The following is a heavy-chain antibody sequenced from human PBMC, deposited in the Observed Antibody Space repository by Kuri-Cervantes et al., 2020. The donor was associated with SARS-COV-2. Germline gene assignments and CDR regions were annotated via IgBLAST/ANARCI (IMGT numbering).Heavy chain of an antibody. CDR1: GGTFSSYA. Sequence: SVKVSCKASGGTFSSYAISWVRQAPGQGLEWMGGIIPIFGTANYAQKFQGRATITADESTSTAYMELSSLRSEDTAVYYCARSGLDHYYDSSGYYRGFDYWGQGTLVTVSS. J-gene: IGHJ4*02. D-gene: IGHD3-22*01. CDR3: ARSGLDHYYDSSGYYRGFDY. CDR2: IIPIFGTA. V-gene: IGHV1-69*13.